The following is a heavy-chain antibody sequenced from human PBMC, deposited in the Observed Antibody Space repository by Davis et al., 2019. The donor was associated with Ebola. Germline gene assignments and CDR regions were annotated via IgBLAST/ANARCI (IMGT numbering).Heavy chain of an antibody. D-gene: IGHD3-3*01. V-gene: IGHV5-51*01. CDR3: ARHFVGKLFGMDV. Sequence: GESLKISCKGSGYSFSRYWIGWVRQMPGKGLEWMGIIYPDDSDTKYSPSFQGQVTISADKSISTAYLQWSSLKASDTAIYFCARHFVGKLFGMDVWGQGTMVTVSS. CDR2: IYPDDSDT. CDR1: GYSFSRYW. J-gene: IGHJ6*02.